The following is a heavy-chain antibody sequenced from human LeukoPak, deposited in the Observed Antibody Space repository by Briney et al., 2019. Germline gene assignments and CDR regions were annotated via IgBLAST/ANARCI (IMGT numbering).Heavy chain of an antibody. V-gene: IGHV4-39*01. CDR3: ARHRNSKYYSDSSGYYWDY. CDR1: CDSISNSSYY. CDR2: IYYTGSP. J-gene: IGHJ4*02. Sequence: PSETLSLTCNVSCDSISNSSYYWGWIRQPPGKGLEGIGRIYYTGSPYYKSSLKSRVTISVDTSKNQFSLKLSSVTAADTAVYTCARHRNSKYYSDSSGYYWDYWGQGTLVTVSS. D-gene: IGHD3-22*01.